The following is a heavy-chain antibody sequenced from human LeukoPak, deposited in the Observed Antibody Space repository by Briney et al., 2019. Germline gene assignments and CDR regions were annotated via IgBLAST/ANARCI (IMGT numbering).Heavy chain of an antibody. D-gene: IGHD3-10*01. CDR3: AKEGDYYGSGSYRDGFDI. CDR2: ISRGSGYI. Sequence: GGSLRHSCAASGFTFSTYTMNWVRLAPGKGLEWVSIISRGSGYIHYADSVKGRFTISRDNAKNSLYLQMNSLRPEDTAVYYWAKEGDYYGSGSYRDGFDIWGQGTRATVSS. V-gene: IGHV3-21*01. CDR1: GFTFSTYT. J-gene: IGHJ3*02.